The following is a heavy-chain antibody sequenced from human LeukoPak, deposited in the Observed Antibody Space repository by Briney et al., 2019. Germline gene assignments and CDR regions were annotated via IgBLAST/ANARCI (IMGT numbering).Heavy chain of an antibody. Sequence: GSLRLSCQASGFTFYMYAMSWVRQAPGKGLEWVASMCGTAGCTYYPDSVKGRFTISRDNAKNSLYLQMNSLRAEDTAVYYCARAYCSSTRCSYYFDSWGQGTLVTVSS. CDR2: MCGTAGCT. CDR3: ARAYCSSTRCSYYFDS. D-gene: IGHD2-2*01. CDR1: GFTFYMYA. V-gene: IGHV3-23*01. J-gene: IGHJ4*02.